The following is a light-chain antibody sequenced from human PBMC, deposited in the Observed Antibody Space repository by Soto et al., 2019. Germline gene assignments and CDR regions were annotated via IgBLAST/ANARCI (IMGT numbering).Light chain of an antibody. CDR1: ESVSSSY. Sequence: EIVLTQSPGTLSLSPGESATLSCRASESVSSSYLAWYQQKPGQAPRLLIYGASTRATGIPARFSGSGSGTEFTLTISSLQSEDFAVYYCQQCNTWPPETFGQGTKVDIK. V-gene: IGKV3-15*01. CDR2: GAS. CDR3: QQCNTWPPET. J-gene: IGKJ1*01.